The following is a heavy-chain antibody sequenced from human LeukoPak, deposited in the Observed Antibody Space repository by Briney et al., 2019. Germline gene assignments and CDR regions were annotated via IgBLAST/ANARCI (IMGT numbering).Heavy chain of an antibody. J-gene: IGHJ4*02. CDR2: ISGSGGST. V-gene: IGHV3-23*01. D-gene: IGHD3-10*01. Sequence: PGGSLRLSCAASGFTFSSYAMSWVRQAPGKGLEWVSAISGSGGSTYYADSVKGRFTISRDNSKNTLYLQMNSLRAEDTAVYYCAKTPGRAVRGAPDYWGQGTLVTVSS. CDR3: AKTPGRAVRGAPDY. CDR1: GFTFSSYA.